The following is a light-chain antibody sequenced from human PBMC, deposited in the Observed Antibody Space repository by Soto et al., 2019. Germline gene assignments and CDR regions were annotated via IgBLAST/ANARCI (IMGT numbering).Light chain of an antibody. CDR2: GNS. J-gene: IGLJ2*01. CDR1: SSNIGACYD. Sequence: QSVLTQPPSASGAPGQWVTISCTGSSSNIGACYDVPWYQQLPGTAPKLLIYGNSKRPSGVPDRFSGSKSGTSASLAITGLQAEDEADYYCKSYASSLSVVVFGGGTKLTVL. CDR3: KSYASSLSVVV. V-gene: IGLV1-40*01.